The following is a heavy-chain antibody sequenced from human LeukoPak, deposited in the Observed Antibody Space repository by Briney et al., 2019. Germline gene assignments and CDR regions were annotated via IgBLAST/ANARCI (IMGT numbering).Heavy chain of an antibody. V-gene: IGHV4-59*01. CDR3: ARGSYYYMDV. J-gene: IGHJ6*03. CDR1: GGSISSYF. Sequence: SETLSLTCTVSGGSISSYFCSWIRQPPGKGLVWIGYIYNSGSTKYNPSLKSRVIISVDTSKNQFSLKLSSVTAADTAVYYCARGSYYYMDVWGKGTTVTVSS. CDR2: IYNSGST.